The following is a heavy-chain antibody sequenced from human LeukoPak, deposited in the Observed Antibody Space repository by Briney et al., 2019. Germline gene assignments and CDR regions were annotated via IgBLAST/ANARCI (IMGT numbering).Heavy chain of an antibody. J-gene: IGHJ4*02. Sequence: SETLSLTCTVSGGSISSSTYYWGWIRQPPGKGLEWIGSIFSSGRTYYNPSLKSPVTMSVDTSKNQFSLRLSSVNAADTAVYYCARDILATSIAAPYYWGQGTLVTVSS. V-gene: IGHV4-39*07. CDR2: IFSSGRT. CDR1: GGSISSSTYY. CDR3: ARDILATSIAAPYY. D-gene: IGHD6-13*01.